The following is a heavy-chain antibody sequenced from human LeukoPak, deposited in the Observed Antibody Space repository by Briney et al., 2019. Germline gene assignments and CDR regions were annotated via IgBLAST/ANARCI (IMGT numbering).Heavy chain of an antibody. CDR1: XGXISSSSYY. CDR3: ARQELAAAGTVDY. CDR2: IYYSGST. V-gene: IGHV4-39*01. J-gene: IGHJ4*02. D-gene: IGHD6-13*01. Sequence: XLSLXXXVSXGXISSSSYYWGWIRQPPGKGLEWIGSIYYSGSTYYNPSLKSRVTISVDTSKNQFSLKLSSVTAADTAVYYCARQELAAAGTVDYWGQGTLVTVSS.